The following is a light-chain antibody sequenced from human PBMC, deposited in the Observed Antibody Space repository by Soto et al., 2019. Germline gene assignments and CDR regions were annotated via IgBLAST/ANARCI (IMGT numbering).Light chain of an antibody. V-gene: IGLV7-46*01. Sequence: QAVVTQEPSLTVSPGGTVTLSSGSSTGAVTSGRYPYWFQQKPGQAPRTLIYDTSNKHSWTPARFSGSLLGGKAALTLSGAQPEDEADYYCLLAYSGAWVFGGGTQLTVL. J-gene: IGLJ3*02. CDR3: LLAYSGAWV. CDR2: DTS. CDR1: TGAVTSGRY.